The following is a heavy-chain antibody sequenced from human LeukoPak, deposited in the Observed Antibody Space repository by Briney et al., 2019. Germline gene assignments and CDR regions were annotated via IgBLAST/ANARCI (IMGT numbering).Heavy chain of an antibody. CDR3: ARGRGYNRHYFDY. V-gene: IGHV4-34*01. D-gene: IGHD1-1*01. Sequence: KPSETLSLTCAVYGGSFSGYYWSWIRRPPGKGLEWIGEINHSGSTNYNPSLKSRVTISVGTSKNQFSLKLSSVTAADTAVYYCARGRGYNRHYFDYWGQGTLVTVSS. J-gene: IGHJ4*02. CDR1: GGSFSGYY. CDR2: INHSGST.